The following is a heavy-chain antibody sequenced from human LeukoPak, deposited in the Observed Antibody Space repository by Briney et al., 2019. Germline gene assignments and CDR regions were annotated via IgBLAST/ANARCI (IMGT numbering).Heavy chain of an antibody. Sequence: SVKVSCKASGGTFSSYAISWVRQAPGQGLEWMGGIIPIFGTANYAQKFQGRVTITADESTSTAYMELSSLRSEDTAVYYCARGYDSSGYYSNYYYGMDVWGQGTTVTVSS. D-gene: IGHD3-22*01. J-gene: IGHJ6*02. V-gene: IGHV1-69*13. CDR3: ARGYDSSGYYSNYYYGMDV. CDR1: GGTFSSYA. CDR2: IIPIFGTA.